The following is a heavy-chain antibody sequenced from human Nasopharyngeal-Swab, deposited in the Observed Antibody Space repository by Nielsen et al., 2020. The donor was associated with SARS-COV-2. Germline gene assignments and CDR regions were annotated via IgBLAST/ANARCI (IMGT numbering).Heavy chain of an antibody. V-gene: IGHV3-9*01. CDR3: AKGIAAAGSRCLDY. CDR1: GFTFSISA. Sequence: SLKISCAASGFTFSISAMSWVRQAPGKGLEWVSGISWNSVSIGYADSVKGRFTISRDNAKNSLYLQMNSLRAEDTALYYCAKGIAAAGSRCLDYWGQGTLVTVSS. J-gene: IGHJ4*02. CDR2: ISWNSVSI. D-gene: IGHD6-13*01.